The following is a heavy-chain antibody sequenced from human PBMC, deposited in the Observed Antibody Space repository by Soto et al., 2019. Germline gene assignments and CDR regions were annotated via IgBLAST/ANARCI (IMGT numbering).Heavy chain of an antibody. Sequence: GGSLRLSCADSGFTFSSYAMHWVRQAPGKGLEWVAVVSSDGSNKWYADSVKGRFTISRDNSKNTLYLQMSSLRADDTAIYFCATNDWDYWGQGTLVTVSS. V-gene: IGHV3-30*03. CDR1: GFTFSSYA. CDR2: VSSDGSNK. J-gene: IGHJ4*02. CDR3: ATNDWDY. D-gene: IGHD3-3*01.